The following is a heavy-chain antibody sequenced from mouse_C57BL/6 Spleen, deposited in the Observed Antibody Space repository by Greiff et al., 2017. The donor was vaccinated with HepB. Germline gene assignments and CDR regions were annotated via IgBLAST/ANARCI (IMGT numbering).Heavy chain of an antibody. CDR3: ARRGDYDVGWYFDV. J-gene: IGHJ1*03. CDR1: GYAFSSYW. Sequence: VKLQESGAELVKPGASVKISCKASGYAFSSYWMNWVKQRPGKGLEWIGQIYPGDGDTNYNGKFKGKATLTADKSSSTAYMQLSSLTSEDSAVYFCARRGDYDVGWYFDVWGTGTTVTVSS. V-gene: IGHV1-80*01. CDR2: IYPGDGDT. D-gene: IGHD2-4*01.